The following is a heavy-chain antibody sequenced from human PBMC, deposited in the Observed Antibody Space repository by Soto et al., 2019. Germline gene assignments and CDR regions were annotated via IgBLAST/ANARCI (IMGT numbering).Heavy chain of an antibody. CDR2: IYYSGST. CDR3: AAGSGWDGPLGY. Sequence: QVQLQESGPGLVKPSETLSLTCTVSGGSISSYYWSWIRQPPGKGLEWIGYIYYSGSTNYNRSLKSRVTISVDTSKNQFSLKLSSVTAADTAVYYCAAGSGWDGPLGYWGQGTLVTVSS. CDR1: GGSISSYY. V-gene: IGHV4-59*01. J-gene: IGHJ4*02. D-gene: IGHD6-19*01.